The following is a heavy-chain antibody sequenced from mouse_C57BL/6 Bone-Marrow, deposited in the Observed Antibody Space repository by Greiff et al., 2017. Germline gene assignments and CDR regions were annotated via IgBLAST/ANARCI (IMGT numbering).Heavy chain of an antibody. CDR3: ARRWLLPYAMDY. CDR2: ISSGSSTL. V-gene: IGHV5-17*01. Sequence: EVQRVESGGGLVKPGGSLKLSCAASGFTFSDYGMHWVRQAPEKGLEWVAYISSGSSTLYYADTVKGRFTISRDNAKNTLFLQMTSLRSEDTAMYYCARRWLLPYAMDYWGQGTSVTVSS. J-gene: IGHJ4*01. CDR1: GFTFSDYG. D-gene: IGHD2-3*01.